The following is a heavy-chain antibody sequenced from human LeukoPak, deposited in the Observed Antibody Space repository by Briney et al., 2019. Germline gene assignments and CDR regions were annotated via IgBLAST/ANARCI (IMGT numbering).Heavy chain of an antibody. D-gene: IGHD6-13*01. Sequence: PGESLKISCKGSGYSFTSYWIGWVRQMPGKGLEWMGIIYPGDSDTRYSPSFQGQVTISADKSISTAYLQWSSLKASDTAMYYCARRLGLGSSWYDYYYYGMDVWGQGTTVTVSS. J-gene: IGHJ6*02. CDR1: GYSFTSYW. CDR3: ARRLGLGSSWYDYYYYGMDV. CDR2: IYPGDSDT. V-gene: IGHV5-51*01.